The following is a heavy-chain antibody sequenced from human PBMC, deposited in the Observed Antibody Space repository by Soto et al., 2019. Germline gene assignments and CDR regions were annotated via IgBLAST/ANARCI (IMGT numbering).Heavy chain of an antibody. CDR1: GGTIIRYY. V-gene: IGHV4-59*01. CDR2: IYYSGST. Sequence: PSETLSLTCTVSGGTIIRYYWSWIRQPPGKGPEWIGYIYYSGSTNYNPSLKSRVTISVDTSKNQFSLKLSSVTAADTAVYYCARGGLAVAAAGWFDPWGQGTLVTVSS. CDR3: ARGGLAVAAAGWFDP. J-gene: IGHJ5*02. D-gene: IGHD6-19*01.